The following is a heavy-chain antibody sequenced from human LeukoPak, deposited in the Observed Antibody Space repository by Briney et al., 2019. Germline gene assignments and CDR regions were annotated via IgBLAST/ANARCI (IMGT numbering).Heavy chain of an antibody. CDR3: ANLWFGELSVDY. Sequence: GESLRLSCATSGFTFSAYAMSWVRQAPGKGLEWVSAISGSGGSTYYADSVKGRFTISRDNSKNTLYLQMNSLRAEDTAVYYCANLWFGELSVDYWGQGTLVTVSS. J-gene: IGHJ4*02. CDR1: GFTFSAYA. V-gene: IGHV3-23*01. CDR2: ISGSGGST. D-gene: IGHD3-10*01.